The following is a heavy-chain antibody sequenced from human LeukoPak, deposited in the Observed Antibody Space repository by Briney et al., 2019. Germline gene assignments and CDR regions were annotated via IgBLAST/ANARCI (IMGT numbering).Heavy chain of an antibody. Sequence: GASVKVSCKASGYTFTSYGISWVRQAPGQGVEWMGWISAYNGNTNYAQKLQGRVTMTTDTSTSTAYMELRSLRSDDTAVYYCARRGSRWTQYYFDYWGQGTLVTVSS. V-gene: IGHV1-18*01. CDR3: ARRGSRWTQYYFDY. J-gene: IGHJ4*02. CDR1: GYTFTSYG. CDR2: ISAYNGNT. D-gene: IGHD2-15*01.